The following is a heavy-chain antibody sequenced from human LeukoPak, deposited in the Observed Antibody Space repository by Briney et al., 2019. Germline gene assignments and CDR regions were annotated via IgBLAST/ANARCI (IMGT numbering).Heavy chain of an antibody. D-gene: IGHD2-2*01. CDR2: ISAYNGNT. V-gene: IGHV1-18*01. Sequence: GASVKVSCKASGYTFTSYGISWVRQAPGQVLEWMGWISAYNGNTNYAQKLQGRVTMTTDTSTSTAYMELRSLRSDDTAVYYCARVLVVPAAAESYYYYYGMDVWGQGTTVTVSS. CDR1: GYTFTSYG. CDR3: ARVLVVPAAAESYYYYYGMDV. J-gene: IGHJ6*02.